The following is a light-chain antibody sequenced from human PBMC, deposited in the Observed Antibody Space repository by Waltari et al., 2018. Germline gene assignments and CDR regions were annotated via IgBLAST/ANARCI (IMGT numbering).Light chain of an antibody. J-gene: IGLJ2*01. Sequence: SYELTQPPSVSVSPGQTVSITCSGNKLGDKYACWYQQKPGQSPVVVLYQDTKRPSGIPERFSGSNSGNTATLTISGTQAMDEADYYCQAWDTSTYHVVFGGGTKLTVL. V-gene: IGLV3-1*01. CDR3: QAWDTSTYHVV. CDR2: QDT. CDR1: KLGDKY.